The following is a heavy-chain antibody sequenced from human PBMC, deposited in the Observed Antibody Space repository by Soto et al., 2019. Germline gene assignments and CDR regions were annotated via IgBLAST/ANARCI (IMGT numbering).Heavy chain of an antibody. V-gene: IGHV3-64D*06. CDR1: GFTFSSYA. J-gene: IGHJ4*02. CDR3: VSQGGYSYGPLDY. D-gene: IGHD5-18*01. CDR2: ISSNGGST. Sequence: GGSLRLSCSASGFTFSSYAMHWVRQAPGKGLEYVSAISSNGGSTYYADSVKGRFTISRDNSKNTLYLQMSSLRAEDTAVYYCVSQGGYSYGPLDYWGQGTLVTVSS.